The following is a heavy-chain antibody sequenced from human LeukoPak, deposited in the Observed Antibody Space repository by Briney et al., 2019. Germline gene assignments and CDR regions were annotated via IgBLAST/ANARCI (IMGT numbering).Heavy chain of an antibody. CDR3: ARGSWGDSYGPPHFDY. CDR2: IYSGGST. Sequence: PGGSLRLSCAASGFIVSSNYMSWVRQAPGKGLEWVSVIYSGGSTYYADSVKGRFTFSRDNSKNTLYLQMNSLRVEDTAVYYCARGSWGDSYGPPHFDYWGQGTRVTVSS. CDR1: GFIVSSNY. V-gene: IGHV3-53*01. D-gene: IGHD5-18*01. J-gene: IGHJ4*02.